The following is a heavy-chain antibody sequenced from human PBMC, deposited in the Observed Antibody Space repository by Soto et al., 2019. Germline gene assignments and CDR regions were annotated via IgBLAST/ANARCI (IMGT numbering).Heavy chain of an antibody. V-gene: IGHV4-39*01. J-gene: IGHJ6*02. CDR2: IYYSGST. D-gene: IGHD6-19*01. Sequence: SETLSLTCTVSGGSISSSSYYWGWIHQPPGKGLEWIGSIYYSGSTYYNPSLKSRVTISVDTSKNQFSLKLSSVTAADTAVYYCARLGGQWLYNYYYGMDVWGQGTTVTVSS. CDR1: GGSISSSSYY. CDR3: ARLGGQWLYNYYYGMDV.